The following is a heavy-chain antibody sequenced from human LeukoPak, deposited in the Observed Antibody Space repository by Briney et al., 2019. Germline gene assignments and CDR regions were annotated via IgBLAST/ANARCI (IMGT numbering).Heavy chain of an antibody. V-gene: IGHV1-2*02. J-gene: IGHJ4*02. CDR2: INPNSGAT. Sequence: GASVKVSCKASGYTFTGYYMHWVRQAPGRGLEWMGWINPNSGATKYAQKFQGRVTMTRDTSTSTVYMELSSLRSEDTAVYYCARQLGGFDYWGQGTLVTVSS. CDR1: GYTFTGYY. D-gene: IGHD3-10*01. CDR3: ARQLGGFDY.